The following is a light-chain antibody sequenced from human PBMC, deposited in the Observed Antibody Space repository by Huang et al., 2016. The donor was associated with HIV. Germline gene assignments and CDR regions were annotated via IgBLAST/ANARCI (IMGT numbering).Light chain of an antibody. CDR2: DAS. Sequence: DIQMTQSPSSLSASVGDRVTITCQASQDISNYLNWYQQKQGKAHKLLIYDASNLETGVPSRFSGSGSGTDFTFTISNLQPEDIATYYCQQYDNLLTFGGGTKVEIK. CDR3: QQYDNLLT. CDR1: QDISNY. J-gene: IGKJ4*01. V-gene: IGKV1-33*01.